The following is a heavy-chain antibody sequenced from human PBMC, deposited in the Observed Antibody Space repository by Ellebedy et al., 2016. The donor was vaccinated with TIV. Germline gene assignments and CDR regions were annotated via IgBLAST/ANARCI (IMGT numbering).Heavy chain of an antibody. J-gene: IGHJ4*02. CDR3: ARNDGSEGALGY. CDR1: GFTFSDYG. Sequence: GESLKISCAASGFTFSDYGIHWVRRAPGKGLEWLAVIAHDGSVAYYRESVKGRFSISRDNAQNSLYLQMNSLRAEDTAMYYCARNDGSEGALGYWGQGTLVTVSS. V-gene: IGHV3-30*03. CDR2: IAHDGSVA. D-gene: IGHD3-10*01.